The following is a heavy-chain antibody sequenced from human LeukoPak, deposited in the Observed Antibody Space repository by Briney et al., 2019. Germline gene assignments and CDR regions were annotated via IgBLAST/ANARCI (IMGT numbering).Heavy chain of an antibody. J-gene: IGHJ4*02. V-gene: IGHV1-2*02. Sequence: EASVRVSCKTSGYTFSDSYMHWVRQAPGQGPEWMGWINPSSGVTNYVQNFQGRVTMTRDMSISTAYMELMRLTYDDTAVYFSARDSALGFSSSWAPDYWGQGTLVSVSS. D-gene: IGHD6-13*01. CDR1: GYTFSDSY. CDR2: INPSSGVT. CDR3: ARDSALGFSSSWAPDY.